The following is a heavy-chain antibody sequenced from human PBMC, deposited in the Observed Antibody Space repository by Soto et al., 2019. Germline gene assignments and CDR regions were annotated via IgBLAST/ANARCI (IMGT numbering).Heavy chain of an antibody. CDR2: IYYSGST. V-gene: IGHV4-39*01. J-gene: IGHJ5*02. Sequence: QLQLQESGPGLVKPSETLSLTCTVSGGSISSRGYYWGWIRQPPGKGREWIGTIYYSGSTYYNPSLRRLVPKSVVTSTHQFSLTLGSVSAAEPSVYYCATSNWFDPWGQGTLVTVSS. CDR3: ATSNWFDP. CDR1: GGSISSRGYY.